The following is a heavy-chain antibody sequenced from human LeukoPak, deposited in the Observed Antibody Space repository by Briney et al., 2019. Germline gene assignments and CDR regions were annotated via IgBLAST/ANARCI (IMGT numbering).Heavy chain of an antibody. CDR2: IYYSGST. J-gene: IGHJ3*01. V-gene: IGHV4-39*01. D-gene: IGHD2-2*01. CDR3: ARLSCSTTTCYFPNALDV. CDR1: GDSISSGNNF. Sequence: SETLSLTCNVSGDSISSGNNFWGWIRQPPGKGLEWIGNIYYSGSTYYNPSLKSRVTISVDTSKNQFSLILNAVTAADTAVFYCARLSCSTTTCYFPNALDVWGQGTMVTISS.